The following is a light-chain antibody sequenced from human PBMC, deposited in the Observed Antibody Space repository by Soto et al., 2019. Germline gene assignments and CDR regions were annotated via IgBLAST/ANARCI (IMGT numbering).Light chain of an antibody. CDR2: AAS. V-gene: IGKV1-8*01. CDR1: QGISSY. CDR3: QQYYSYHTWT. J-gene: IGKJ1*01. Sequence: IRMTQSPSSLSASTGDRVTITCRASQGISSYLAWYQQKPGKAPKLLIYAASTLQSGVPSRFSGSGSGTDFTLTISCLQSEDFATYYCQQYYSYHTWTFGQGTKVDIK.